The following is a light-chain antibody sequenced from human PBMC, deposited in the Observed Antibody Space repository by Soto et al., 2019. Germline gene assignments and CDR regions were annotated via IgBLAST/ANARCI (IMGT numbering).Light chain of an antibody. CDR3: CSSVGSPNWV. J-gene: IGLJ3*02. Sequence: QSALTQPASVSGSPGQSITISCIGTSSDVGSCNCVSWYQQHPGKAPTLMIYEVNKRPSGVSNRFSGSKSGNTASLTISGLQAEDEADYYCCSSVGSPNWVFGGGTKLTVL. CDR1: SSDVGSCNC. CDR2: EVN. V-gene: IGLV2-23*02.